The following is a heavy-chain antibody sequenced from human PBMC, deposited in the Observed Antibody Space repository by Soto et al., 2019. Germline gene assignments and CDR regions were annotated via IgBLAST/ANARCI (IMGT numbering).Heavy chain of an antibody. J-gene: IGHJ1*01. CDR2: ITWNSGKI. V-gene: IGHV3-9*01. CDR1: GFTFDDYA. D-gene: IGHD2-2*01. CDR3: VKDSYADF. Sequence: GGSLRLSCTASGFTFDDYAMHWVRQGPGRGLEWVSGITWNSGKIAYADSVKGRFTIARDDDNNSLYLQMNSLRPEDTALYYCVKDSYADF.